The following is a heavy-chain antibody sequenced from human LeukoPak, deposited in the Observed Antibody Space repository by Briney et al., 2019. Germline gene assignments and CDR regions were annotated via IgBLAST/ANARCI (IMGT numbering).Heavy chain of an antibody. D-gene: IGHD6-19*01. CDR2: ISYDGSNK. CDR3: AKSRSSQWLAYFDY. CDR1: GFTFSSYG. J-gene: IGHJ4*02. Sequence: GRSLRLSCAASGFTFSSYGMHWVRQAPGKGLEWVAVISYDGSNKYYADSVKGRFTISRDNSKNTLNLQMNSLRVEDTAVYYCAKSRSSQWLAYFDYWGQGTLVTVSS. V-gene: IGHV3-30*18.